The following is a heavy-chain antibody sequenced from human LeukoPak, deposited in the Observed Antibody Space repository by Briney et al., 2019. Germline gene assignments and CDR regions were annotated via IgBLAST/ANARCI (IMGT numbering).Heavy chain of an antibody. CDR3: ARDINV. J-gene: IGHJ6*02. CDR1: GFTVSCYY. V-gene: IGHV3-66*03. D-gene: IGHD1-14*01. Sequence: PGGSLRLSCAASGFTVSCYYVSWVRQAPGEGLEWVSVHYSWGYTSYADSVKGRFTISRDNSQNTLYIQMNSLRAEDTAVYYCARDINVWGQGTTVTVSS. CDR2: HYSWGYT.